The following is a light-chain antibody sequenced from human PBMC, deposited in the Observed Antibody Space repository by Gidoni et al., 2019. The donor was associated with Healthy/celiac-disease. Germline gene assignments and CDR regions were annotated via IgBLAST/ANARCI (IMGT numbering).Light chain of an antibody. J-gene: IGKJ4*01. V-gene: IGKV3-11*01. CDR2: DAA. CDR1: QSVSSY. CDR3: QRRSNGLT. Sequence: EIVLTQSPATLSLSPVERATLSCSASQSVSSYLAWYQQKPGQAPRLLIYDAANRATGIPARFSGSGSGTDFTLTISRLEPEDFAVYYCQRRSNGLTFGGGTKVEIK.